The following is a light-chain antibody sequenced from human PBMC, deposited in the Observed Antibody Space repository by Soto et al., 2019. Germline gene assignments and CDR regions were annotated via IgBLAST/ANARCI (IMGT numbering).Light chain of an antibody. CDR2: TAS. V-gene: IGKV1-27*01. CDR1: QDIGNY. Sequence: GGRVSITCRASQDIGNYLAWFQQKPGRVPKLLIHTASSLQSGVPSRFSGSGSGSDFTLTISSLQPEDVATYFCQKYDSAPQTFGQGTKVEIK. CDR3: QKYDSAPQT. J-gene: IGKJ1*01.